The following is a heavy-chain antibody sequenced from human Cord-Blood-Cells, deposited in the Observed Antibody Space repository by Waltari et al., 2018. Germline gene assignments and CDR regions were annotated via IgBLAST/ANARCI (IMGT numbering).Heavy chain of an antibody. D-gene: IGHD1-1*01. V-gene: IGHV1-69*01. CDR3: ASSDRTATDVYFDY. CDR1: GRTFSSYA. J-gene: IGHJ4*02. CDR2: IIPIFGTA. Sequence: QVQLVQSGAEVKKPGSSVKVSCKAAGRTFSSYALSWVRQAPGQGLEWMGGIIPIFGTANYAQKFQGRVTITADESTSTAYMELSSLRSEDTAVYYCASSDRTATDVYFDYWGQGTLVTVSS.